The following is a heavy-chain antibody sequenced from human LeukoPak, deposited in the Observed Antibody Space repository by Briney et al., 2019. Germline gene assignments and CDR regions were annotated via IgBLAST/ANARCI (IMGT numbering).Heavy chain of an antibody. Sequence: SETLSLTCTVSGGSISSYYWSWIRQPPGKGLEWIGYIYYSGSTYYNPSLKSRVTISVDTSKNQFSLKLSSVTAADTAVYYCAREGDGDYDPKYYFDYWGQGTLVTVSS. J-gene: IGHJ4*02. CDR1: GGSISSYY. V-gene: IGHV4-59*12. CDR3: AREGDGDYDPKYYFDY. D-gene: IGHD4-17*01. CDR2: IYYSGST.